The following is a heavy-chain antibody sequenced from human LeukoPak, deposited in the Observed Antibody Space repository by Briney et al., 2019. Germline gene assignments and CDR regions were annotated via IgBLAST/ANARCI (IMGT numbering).Heavy chain of an antibody. Sequence: ETLSLTCTVSGGSISSSSYYWGWIRQPPGKGLEWIGTIYYTGSTYYNPSLKSRVTISVDTSKNQLSLKLSSVTAADTAVYYCARRGYNYGILDYWGQGTLVTVSS. CDR1: GGSISSSSYY. CDR3: ARRGYNYGILDY. J-gene: IGHJ4*02. V-gene: IGHV4-39*01. D-gene: IGHD5-18*01. CDR2: IYYTGST.